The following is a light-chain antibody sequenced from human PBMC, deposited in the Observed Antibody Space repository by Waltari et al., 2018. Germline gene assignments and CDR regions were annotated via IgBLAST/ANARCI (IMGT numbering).Light chain of an antibody. Sequence: QSALTQPASVSGSPGQSITISCPGTSSDVGGYRFASWYQVHPGKVPKLIIYEVNRRPSGVSNRFSGSKSGNTASLTISGLQAEDEADFYCSSYASSGTLVFGSGTKVTVL. CDR2: EVN. CDR1: SSDVGGYRF. J-gene: IGLJ1*01. CDR3: SSYASSGTLV. V-gene: IGLV2-14*01.